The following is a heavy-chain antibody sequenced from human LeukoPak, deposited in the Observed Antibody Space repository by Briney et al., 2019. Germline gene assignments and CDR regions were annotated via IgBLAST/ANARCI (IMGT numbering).Heavy chain of an antibody. CDR3: ARHEGYCSGGSCYWGGYFDY. D-gene: IGHD2-15*01. CDR2: INPNSGGT. CDR1: GYTFTGYY. Sequence: ASVKVSCKASGYTFTGYYMHWVRQAPGQGLEWMGWINPNSGGTNYAQKFQGRVTMTRDTSLSTAYMELSSLRSDDTAVYYCARHEGYCSGGSCYWGGYFDYWGQGTLVTVSS. V-gene: IGHV1-2*02. J-gene: IGHJ4*02.